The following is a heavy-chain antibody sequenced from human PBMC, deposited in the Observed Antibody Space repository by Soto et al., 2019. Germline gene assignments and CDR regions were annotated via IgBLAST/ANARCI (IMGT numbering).Heavy chain of an antibody. D-gene: IGHD5-18*01. Sequence: SLSLSFEASGFSVSSFAMNWVRQAPGRGLEWVSYISDDGASIYYSDSLKGRFTISRDNAKNSLSLQMNNLRAEDTAVYYCARENSVQAWLHHFDHWGLGTLVTVSS. V-gene: IGHV3-48*03. CDR2: ISDDGASI. CDR1: GFSVSSFA. CDR3: ARENSVQAWLHHFDH. J-gene: IGHJ4*02.